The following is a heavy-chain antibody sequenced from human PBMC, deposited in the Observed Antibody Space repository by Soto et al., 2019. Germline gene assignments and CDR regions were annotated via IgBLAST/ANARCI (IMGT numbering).Heavy chain of an antibody. J-gene: IGHJ6*02. V-gene: IGHV3-23*01. CDR3: AKDTVGNYYYYGMDV. CDR2: ISGSGGST. CDR1: GFTFSSYA. Sequence: EVQLLESGGGVVQPGGSLRLSCAASGFTFSSYAMSWVRQAPGKGLEWVSAISGSGGSTYYADSVKGRFTISRDNSKNTLYLQMNSLRAEDTAVYYCAKDTVGNYYYYGMDVWGQGTTVTVSS. D-gene: IGHD4-4*01.